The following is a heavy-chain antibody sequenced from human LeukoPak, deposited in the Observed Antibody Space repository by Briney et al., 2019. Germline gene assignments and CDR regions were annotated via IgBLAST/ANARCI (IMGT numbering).Heavy chain of an antibody. CDR2: ISSSGGNI. CDR3: AREVAAAFDY. Sequence: GGSLRLSCVASGFTFSSYTLHWVRQAPGKGLEWVSYISSSGGNIYYADSVKGRFTISRDNAKNSLYLQINSLRAEDTGVYYCAREVAAAFDYWGQGTLVTVSS. V-gene: IGHV3-48*03. CDR1: GFTFSSYT. J-gene: IGHJ4*02. D-gene: IGHD6-13*01.